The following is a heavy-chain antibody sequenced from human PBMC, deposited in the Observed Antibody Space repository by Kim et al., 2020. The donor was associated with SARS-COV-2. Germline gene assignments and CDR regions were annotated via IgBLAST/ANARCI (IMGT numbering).Heavy chain of an antibody. D-gene: IGHD3-3*01. V-gene: IGHV3-30*18. CDR2: ISYDGSNK. Sequence: GGSLRLSCAASGFTFSSYGMHWVRQAPGKGLEWVAVISYDGSNKYYADSVKGRFTISRDNSKNTLYLQMNSLRAEDTAVYYCAKDGLRFLEWLSYYYYMDVWGKGTTVTVSS. CDR1: GFTFSSYG. CDR3: AKDGLRFLEWLSYYYYMDV. J-gene: IGHJ6*03.